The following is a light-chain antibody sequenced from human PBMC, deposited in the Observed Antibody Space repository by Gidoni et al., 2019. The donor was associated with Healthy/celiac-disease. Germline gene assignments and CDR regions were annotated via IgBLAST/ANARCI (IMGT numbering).Light chain of an antibody. CDR3: QQLNSYPLVT. Sequence: DIQLTQSPSFLSASVGDRVTITCRASQGISSYLAWYQQKPGKAPKLLIYAASTLQSGVPSRFSGSGSGTEFTLTISSLQPEEFATYYCQQLNSYPLVTFGGGTKVEIK. CDR1: QGISSY. J-gene: IGKJ4*02. CDR2: AAS. V-gene: IGKV1-9*01.